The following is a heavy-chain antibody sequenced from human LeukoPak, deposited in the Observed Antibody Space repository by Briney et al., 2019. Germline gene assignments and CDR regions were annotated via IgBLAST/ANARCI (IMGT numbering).Heavy chain of an antibody. CDR1: GGRFKSYG. CDR2: IIPVFDRP. CDR3: ARDAQWELRAFDV. Sequence: SVKVSCKTTGGRFKSYGFSWVRQAPGQGLEWMGGIIPVFDRPTYAQKFEGRVTITADKSTNTTYMEISSLTSDDTAVYYCARDAQWELRAFDVWGQGTMVVVSS. D-gene: IGHD1-26*01. V-gene: IGHV1-69*06. J-gene: IGHJ3*01.